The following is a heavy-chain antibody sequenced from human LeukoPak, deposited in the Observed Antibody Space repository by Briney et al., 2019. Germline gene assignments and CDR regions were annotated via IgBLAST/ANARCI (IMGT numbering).Heavy chain of an antibody. J-gene: IGHJ4*02. Sequence: PGGSLRLSCTASGFTFGDYAMSWVRQAPGKGLVWVSRINSDGSSTSYADSVKGRFTISRDNAKNTLYLQMNSLRAEDTAVYYCARRDNYDYWGQGTLVTVSS. CDR1: GFTFGDYA. CDR2: INSDGSST. V-gene: IGHV3-74*01. CDR3: ARRDNYDY. D-gene: IGHD2-15*01.